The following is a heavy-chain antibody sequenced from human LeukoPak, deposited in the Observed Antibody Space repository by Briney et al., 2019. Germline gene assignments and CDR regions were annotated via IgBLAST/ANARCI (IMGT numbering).Heavy chain of an antibody. CDR3: ARGPYATLPDY. J-gene: IGHJ4*02. CDR1: GYTFTSYD. Sequence: GASVKVSCTASGYTFTSYDINWVRQATGQGLEWMGWMNPNSGNTGYAQKFQGRVTITRNTSISTAYMELSSLRSEDTAVYYCARGPYATLPDYWGQGTLVTVSS. V-gene: IGHV1-8*03. CDR2: MNPNSGNT.